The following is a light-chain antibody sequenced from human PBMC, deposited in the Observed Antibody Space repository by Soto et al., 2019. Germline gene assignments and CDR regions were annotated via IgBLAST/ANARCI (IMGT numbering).Light chain of an antibody. V-gene: IGKV1-5*01. CDR1: QSISSW. Sequence: DIQMTQSPSTLSASVGDRVTITCRASQSISSWVAWYQQKPGKDPKLLIYDASTLESGFPSRSSGIGSGTDFCLTISSLQPDDFATYYCQQYHSYYAWTFGQGTKVDIK. J-gene: IGKJ1*01. CDR2: DAS. CDR3: QQYHSYYAWT.